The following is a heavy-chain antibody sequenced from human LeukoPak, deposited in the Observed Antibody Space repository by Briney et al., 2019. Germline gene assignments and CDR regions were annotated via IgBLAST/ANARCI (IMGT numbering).Heavy chain of an antibody. CDR1: GGTFSSYA. Sequence: SVKVSCKASGGTFSSYAISWVRQAPGQGLEWMGGIIPIFGTANYAQKFQGRVTITTDESTSTAYMELSSLRSEDTAVYYCARPKRYCSSTSCPYYFDYWGQGTLVTVSS. CDR2: IIPIFGTA. D-gene: IGHD2-2*01. J-gene: IGHJ4*02. CDR3: ARPKRYCSSTSCPYYFDY. V-gene: IGHV1-69*05.